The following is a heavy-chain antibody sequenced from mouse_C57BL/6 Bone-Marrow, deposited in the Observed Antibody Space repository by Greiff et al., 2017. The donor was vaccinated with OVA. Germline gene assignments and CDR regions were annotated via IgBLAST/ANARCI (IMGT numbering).Heavy chain of an antibody. D-gene: IGHD2-4*01. CDR3: ARDAKDDYDHYAMDY. V-gene: IGHV7-1*01. CDR1: GFTFSDFY. CDR2: SRNKANDYTT. J-gene: IGHJ4*01. Sequence: EVKLMESGGGLVQSGRSLRLSCATSGFTFSDFYMEWVRQAPGKGLEWLAASRNKANDYTTEYSASVKGRFIVSRDTSQSILYLQMNALRAEDTAIYDCARDAKDDYDHYAMDYWGQGTSGTVSS.